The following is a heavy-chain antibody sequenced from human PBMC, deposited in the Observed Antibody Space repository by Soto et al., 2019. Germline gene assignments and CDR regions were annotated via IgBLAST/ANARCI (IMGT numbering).Heavy chain of an antibody. J-gene: IGHJ4*02. D-gene: IGHD6-19*01. CDR2: IIPILGRA. CDR3: AARYSSGWSFDY. V-gene: IGHV1-69*02. Sequence: QVQLVQSGAEVKKPGSSVKVSCKASGGTFSSYTISWVRQAPGQGLEWMGRIIPILGRANYAQKFQGRVTITADKPTSTAYMELSSLRSEDTAVYYCAARYSSGWSFDYWGQETLVPVSS. CDR1: GGTFSSYT.